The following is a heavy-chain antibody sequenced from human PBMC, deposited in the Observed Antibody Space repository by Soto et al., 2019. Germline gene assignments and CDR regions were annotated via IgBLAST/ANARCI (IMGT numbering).Heavy chain of an antibody. CDR3: AYNDYGDSWTPFDY. Sequence: GGSLRLSCAASGFTFSSYAMSWVRQAPGKGLEWVSAISGSGGSTYYADSVKGRFTISRDNSKNTLYLQMNSLRAEDTAVYYCAYNDYGDSWTPFDYWGQGTLVTVSS. J-gene: IGHJ4*02. V-gene: IGHV3-23*01. CDR2: ISGSGGST. CDR1: GFTFSSYA. D-gene: IGHD4-17*01.